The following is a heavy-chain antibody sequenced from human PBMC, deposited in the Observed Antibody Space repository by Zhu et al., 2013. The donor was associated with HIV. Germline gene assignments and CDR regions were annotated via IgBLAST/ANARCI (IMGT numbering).Heavy chain of an antibody. CDR3: ARVLRGRDSSGYCYFDY. J-gene: IGHJ4*02. Sequence: QVQLVQSGAEVKKPGSSVKVSCKASGGTFSSYAISWVRQAPGQGLEWMGGIIPIFGTANYAQKFQGRVTITADESTSTAYMELSSLRSEDTAVYYCARVLRGRDSSGYCYFDYWGQGTLVTVSS. V-gene: IGHV1-69*01. CDR1: GGTFSSYA. D-gene: IGHD3-22*01. CDR2: IIPIFGTA.